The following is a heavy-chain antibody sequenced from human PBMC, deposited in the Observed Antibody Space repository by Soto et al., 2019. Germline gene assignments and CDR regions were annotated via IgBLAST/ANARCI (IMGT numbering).Heavy chain of an antibody. CDR2: IWYDGSYK. J-gene: IGHJ4*02. Sequence: GGSLRVSCAASGFTFSSYGIHWVRQAPCKGLEWVAVIWYDGSYKYYADSVKGRFTISRDNSKNTLYLQMNSLRAEDTAMYYCAKKGYDSSGQYSYYFDSWGQGTLVTVSS. V-gene: IGHV3-30*02. D-gene: IGHD3-22*01. CDR3: AKKGYDSSGQYSYYFDS. CDR1: GFTFSSYG.